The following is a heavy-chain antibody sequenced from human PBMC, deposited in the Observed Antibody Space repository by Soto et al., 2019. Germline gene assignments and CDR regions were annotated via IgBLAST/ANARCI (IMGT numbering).Heavy chain of an antibody. CDR2: IRDTANSYTR. V-gene: IGHV3-72*01. CDR1: GFTFSDHY. CDR3: ARIHLGRDQYFVL. J-gene: IGHJ2*01. Sequence: EVQLEESGGGLVQPGGSLTLSWAASGFTFSDHYLDWVRKAPGKGLEWIGRIRDTANSYTRDYAASVKGRFTISIDDSNNSLFLKMNSLKTEDTDTYYCARIHLGRDQYFVLWGRGTLVTVSS. D-gene: IGHD7-27*01.